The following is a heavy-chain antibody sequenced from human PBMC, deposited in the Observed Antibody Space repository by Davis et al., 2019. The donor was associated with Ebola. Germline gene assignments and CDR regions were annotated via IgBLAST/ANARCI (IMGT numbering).Heavy chain of an antibody. Sequence: GGSLRLSCAASGFTFSSYDMHWVRQATGKGLEWVSAIGTAGDTYYPGSVKGRFTISRDNSKNTLYLQMNSLRGDDTAVYYCARDGGSSYYYYGMDVWGQGTTVTVSS. D-gene: IGHD2-15*01. CDR2: IGTAGDT. J-gene: IGHJ6*02. CDR1: GFTFSSYD. V-gene: IGHV3-13*01. CDR3: ARDGGSSYYYYGMDV.